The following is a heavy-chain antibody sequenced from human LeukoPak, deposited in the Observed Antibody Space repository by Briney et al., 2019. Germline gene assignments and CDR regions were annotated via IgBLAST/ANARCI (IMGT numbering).Heavy chain of an antibody. J-gene: IGHJ5*02. Sequence: SETLSLTCAVYGGSFSGYYWSWIHQPPRKALEWSGEIKHSGSTNHNPSLKRRVTISVDASKNLFSLTLSSVTGADTAVNYCASRRFGDAWGQGTLVTVSS. CDR3: ASRRFGDA. D-gene: IGHD3-10*01. V-gene: IGHV4-34*01. CDR2: IKHSGST. CDR1: GGSFSGYY.